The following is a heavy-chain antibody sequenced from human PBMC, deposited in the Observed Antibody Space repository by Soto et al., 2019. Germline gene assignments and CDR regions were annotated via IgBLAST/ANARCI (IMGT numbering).Heavy chain of an antibody. CDR3: TTIRDGTIFGLPTAH. CDR2: INAGNGNT. J-gene: IGHJ4*02. D-gene: IGHD3-3*01. Sequence: ASVKVSCKAYGYTFTSYAIHWVRQAPGQRLEWMGWINAGNGNTKYSQKFQARVTITGDTSTDTVYMELSSLKSEDTAVYYCTTIRDGTIFGLPTAHWGQGTLVTVSS. CDR1: GYTFTSYA. V-gene: IGHV1-3*01.